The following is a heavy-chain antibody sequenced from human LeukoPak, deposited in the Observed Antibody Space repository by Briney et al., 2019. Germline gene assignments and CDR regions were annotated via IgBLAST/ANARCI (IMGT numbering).Heavy chain of an antibody. CDR2: INGDNGNT. CDR3: ARSSSGTYHY. V-gene: IGHV1-3*01. Sequence: GASVKVSCKTSGYNFASYTMHWLRQAPGQSPEWMGSINGDNGNTKYSEKFQGRVTFTRDTSAGSAYMELSRLRSEDTAVYYCARSSSGTYHYWGQGTLVTVSS. CDR1: GYNFASYT. D-gene: IGHD3-10*01. J-gene: IGHJ4*02.